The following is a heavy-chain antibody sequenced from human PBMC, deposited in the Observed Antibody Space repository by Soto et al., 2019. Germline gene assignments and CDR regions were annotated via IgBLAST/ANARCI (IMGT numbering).Heavy chain of an antibody. CDR3: ARGFYYDILTGYPTGYGMDV. V-gene: IGHV4-34*01. CDR1: GGSFSGYY. J-gene: IGHJ6*02. D-gene: IGHD3-9*01. Sequence: SETLSLTCAVYGGSFSGYYWSWIRQPPGKGLEWIGEINHSGSTNYNPSLKSRVTISVDTSKNQFSLKLSSVNAADTAVYYRARGFYYDILTGYPTGYGMDVWGQGTTVT. CDR2: INHSGST.